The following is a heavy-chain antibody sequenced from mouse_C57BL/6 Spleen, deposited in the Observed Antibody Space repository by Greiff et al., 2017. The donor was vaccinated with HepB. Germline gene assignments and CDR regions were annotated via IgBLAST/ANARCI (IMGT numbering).Heavy chain of an antibody. V-gene: IGHV1-61*01. CDR2: IYPSDSET. Sequence: QVQLQQPGAELVRPGSSVKLSCKASGYTFTSYWMDWVKQRPGQGLEWIGNIYPSDSETHYNQKFKDKATLTVDKSSSTAYMQLSSLTSEDYAVYYCARLAIYDGYYVGAYWGQGTLVTVSA. CDR3: ARLAIYDGYYVGAY. J-gene: IGHJ3*01. CDR1: GYTFTSYW. D-gene: IGHD2-3*01.